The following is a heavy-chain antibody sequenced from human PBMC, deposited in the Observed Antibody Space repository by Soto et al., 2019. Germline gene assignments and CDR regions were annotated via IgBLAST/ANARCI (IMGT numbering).Heavy chain of an antibody. CDR2: IYWDDDK. V-gene: IGHV2-5*02. CDR3: AQRPPPDIVYNWFDP. Sequence: QITLKESGPTLVKPTQTLTLTCTFSGFSLSTSGVGVGWIRQPPGKALEWLALIYWDDDKRYSPSLKSMLTITKDNSTNQRVLTMTNMDPVDTATYYCAQRPPPDIVYNWFDPWGQGTLVTVSS. J-gene: IGHJ5*02. D-gene: IGHD2-15*01. CDR1: GFSLSTSGVG.